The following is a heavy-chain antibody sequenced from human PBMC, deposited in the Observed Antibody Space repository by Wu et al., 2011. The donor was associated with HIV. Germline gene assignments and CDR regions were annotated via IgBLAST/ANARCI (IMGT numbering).Heavy chain of an antibody. Sequence: EVQLIQSGGEVKKPGATVTISCNVSGYGIFDYYVHWVQQAPGKGLEWLGLIDPEDGKTEYADKFQGRFTITADTSSETTFLEVNTLRTDDTAMFYCTTAGFDFWGQGTLVTVSS. CDR1: GYGIFDYY. J-gene: IGHJ4*02. CDR2: IDPEDGKT. V-gene: IGHV1-69-2*01. CDR3: TTAGFDF.